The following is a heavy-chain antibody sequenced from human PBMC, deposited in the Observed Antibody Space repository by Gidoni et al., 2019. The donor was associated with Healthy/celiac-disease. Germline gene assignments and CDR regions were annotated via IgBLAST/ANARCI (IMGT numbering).Heavy chain of an antibody. D-gene: IGHD2-2*03. Sequence: EVQLVESGGGLVKPGGSLRLSCAASGFTFSSYSMNWVRQAPGKGLEWVSSISSSGSTIYYADSVKGRFTISRDNAKNSLYLQMNSLRAEDTAVYYCARLDVTPNHPFDYWGQGTLVTVSS. CDR1: GFTFSSYS. J-gene: IGHJ4*02. V-gene: IGHV3-21*01. CDR2: ISSSGSTI. CDR3: ARLDVTPNHPFDY.